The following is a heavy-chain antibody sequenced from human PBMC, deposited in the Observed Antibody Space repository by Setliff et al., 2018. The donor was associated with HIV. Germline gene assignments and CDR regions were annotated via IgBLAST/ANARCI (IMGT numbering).Heavy chain of an antibody. CDR1: GFTFGNFG. J-gene: IGHJ3*02. CDR3: AKGPWFGELFINDGFDI. Sequence: GESLKISCAASGFTFGNFGMHWVRQAPGKGLEWVAFIRNDESNKQYSDSVKGRFTISRDNSKNTMYVQMNSLRAEDTAVYYCAKGPWFGELFINDGFDIWGQGTMVTVSS. CDR2: IRNDESNK. D-gene: IGHD3-10*01. V-gene: IGHV3-30*02.